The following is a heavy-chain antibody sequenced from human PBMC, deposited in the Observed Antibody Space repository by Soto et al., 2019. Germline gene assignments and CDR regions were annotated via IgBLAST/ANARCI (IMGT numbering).Heavy chain of an antibody. V-gene: IGHV4-30-4*01. CDR3: ARVRSCSGYSCYPGYFDY. Sequence: QVQLQESGPGLVKPSQTLSLTCTVSGGSISSGDYYWSWIRQPPGKGLEWIAYIYYRGNTFYNPSLKSRVAISVDTSKDQFSLRLSSLTAADTAVYYCARVRSCSGYSCYPGYFDYWGQGTLVTGSS. J-gene: IGHJ4*02. CDR1: GGSISSGDYY. D-gene: IGHD2-15*01. CDR2: IYYRGNT.